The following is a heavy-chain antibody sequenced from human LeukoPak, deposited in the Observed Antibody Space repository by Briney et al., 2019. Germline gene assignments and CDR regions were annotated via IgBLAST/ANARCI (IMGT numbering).Heavy chain of an antibody. CDR2: IIPIFGTA. Sequence: SVKVSCKASGGTFSSYAISWVRQAPGQGLEWMGGIIPIFGTANYAQKFQGRVTITTDESTSTAYMELSSLRSEDTAVYYCARGGSSWYYFDYWGQGTLVTVSS. D-gene: IGHD6-13*01. V-gene: IGHV1-69*05. CDR1: GGTFSSYA. J-gene: IGHJ4*02. CDR3: ARGGSSWYYFDY.